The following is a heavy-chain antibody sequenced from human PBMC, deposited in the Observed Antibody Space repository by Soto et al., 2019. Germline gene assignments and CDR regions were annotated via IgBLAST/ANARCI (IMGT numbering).Heavy chain of an antibody. Sequence: QVQLVQSGAEEKKPGASVKVTCKASGYTFSTYAMHWVRQAPGQRLEWMGWINAGNGNTKYSQKFQGRVTITRDTSASTAYMELSSLRSEDTAVYYCARAPSWWYFDLWGRGTLVTVSS. CDR3: ARAPSWWYFDL. CDR1: GYTFSTYA. CDR2: INAGNGNT. J-gene: IGHJ2*01. V-gene: IGHV1-3*05.